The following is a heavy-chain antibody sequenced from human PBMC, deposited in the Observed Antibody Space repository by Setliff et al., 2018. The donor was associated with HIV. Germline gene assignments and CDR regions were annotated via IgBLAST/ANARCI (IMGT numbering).Heavy chain of an antibody. V-gene: IGHV1-46*03. Sequence: ASVKVSCKASGYTFTRYYMHWVRQAPGQGLEWMGMISPSGISTSYAQKFQGRITMTRDTSTSTAYMELSSLRSEDTAVYYCARDPSPYYSDDSGYPNDAFDIWGQGTMVTVSS. CDR3: ARDPSPYYSDDSGYPNDAFDI. CDR2: ISPSGIST. D-gene: IGHD3-22*01. CDR1: GYTFTRYY. J-gene: IGHJ3*02.